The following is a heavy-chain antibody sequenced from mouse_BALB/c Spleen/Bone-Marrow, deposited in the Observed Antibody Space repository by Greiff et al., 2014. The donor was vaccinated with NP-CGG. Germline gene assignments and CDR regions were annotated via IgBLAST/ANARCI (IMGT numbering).Heavy chain of an antibody. D-gene: IGHD1-1*01. CDR2: INPYNGDT. V-gene: IGHV1-20*02. Sequence: EVKLQESGPELVKPGASVKISCKASGYSFTGYFMNWVMQSHGKSLEWIGRINPYNGDTFYNQKFKGKATLTVDKSSSTAHMELRSLASEDSAVYYCARSDYYGTYAMDYWGQGTSVTVSS. CDR3: ARSDYYGTYAMDY. J-gene: IGHJ4*01. CDR1: GYSFTGYF.